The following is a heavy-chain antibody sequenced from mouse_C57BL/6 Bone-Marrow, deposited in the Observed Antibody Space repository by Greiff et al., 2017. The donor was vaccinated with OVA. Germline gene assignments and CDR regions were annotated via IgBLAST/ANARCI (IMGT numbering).Heavy chain of an antibody. J-gene: IGHJ4*01. V-gene: IGHV1-22*01. Sequence: DVQLVESGPELVKPGASVKMSCKASGYTFTDYNMHWVKQSHGKSLEWIGYINPNNGGTSYNQKFKGKATLTVNKSSSTAYMELRSLTSEDSAVYYCARNDYDGDYYAMDYWGQGTSVTVSS. CDR3: ARNDYDGDYYAMDY. CDR1: GYTFTDYN. D-gene: IGHD2-4*01. CDR2: INPNNGGT.